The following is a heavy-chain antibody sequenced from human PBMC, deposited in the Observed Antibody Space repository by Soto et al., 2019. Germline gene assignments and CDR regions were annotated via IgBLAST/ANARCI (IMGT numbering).Heavy chain of an antibody. CDR3: SRQASDFWSGKPQYYMDV. J-gene: IGHJ6*03. CDR1: GFTFSGSA. D-gene: IGHD3-3*01. Sequence: EVQLVESGGGLVQPGGSLKLSCAASGFTFSGSALHWVRQASGKGLEWVGRIRSKGNNYATAYGASLKGRFTISRDDSKNTAYLQMISLNTEDTAVYYCSRQASDFWSGKPQYYMDVWGKGSTVTFSS. V-gene: IGHV3-73*01. CDR2: IRSKGNNYAT.